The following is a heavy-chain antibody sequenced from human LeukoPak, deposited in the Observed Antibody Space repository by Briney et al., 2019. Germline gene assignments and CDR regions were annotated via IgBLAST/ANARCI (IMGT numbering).Heavy chain of an antibody. CDR2: ISYDGSNK. Sequence: GGSLRLSCAASGFTFSSYAMHWVRQVPGKGLEWVAVISYDGSNKYHADSVKGRFTISRDNSKNTLYLQMNSLRAEDTAVYYCARDGPDCSGGSCYSSGYFDYWGQGTLVTVSS. D-gene: IGHD2-15*01. CDR3: ARDGPDCSGGSCYSSGYFDY. J-gene: IGHJ4*02. V-gene: IGHV3-30-3*01. CDR1: GFTFSSYA.